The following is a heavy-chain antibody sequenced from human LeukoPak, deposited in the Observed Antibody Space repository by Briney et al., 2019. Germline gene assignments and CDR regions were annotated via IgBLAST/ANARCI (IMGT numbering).Heavy chain of an antibody. CDR3: AAYGDRIGYFDY. D-gene: IGHD4-17*01. CDR1: GGSISSYY. V-gene: IGHV4-59*01. CDR2: NYYSGST. J-gene: IGHJ4*02. Sequence: KPSETLSLTCTVSGGSISSYYWSWIRQPPGKGLEWIGYNYYSGSTSYNPSLNSRVIISVDTSKNQFSLKLNSVTAADTAVYYCAAYGDRIGYFDYWGQGTLVTVSS.